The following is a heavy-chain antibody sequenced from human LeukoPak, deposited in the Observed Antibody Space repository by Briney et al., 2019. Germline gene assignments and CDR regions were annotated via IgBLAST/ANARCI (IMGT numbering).Heavy chain of an antibody. CDR1: GGTLSSYG. CDR2: IIPILGLA. CDR3: ARVMAAPTGYNWFDP. V-gene: IGHV1-69*04. J-gene: IGHJ5*02. Sequence: KVSCKASGGTLSSYGISWVRQAPGQGLEWMGRIIPILGLANYAQKFQGRVTITADTTTRTVYMEVSSLRSEDTAVYYCARVMAAPTGYNWFDPWGQGTLVTVSS. D-gene: IGHD1-1*01.